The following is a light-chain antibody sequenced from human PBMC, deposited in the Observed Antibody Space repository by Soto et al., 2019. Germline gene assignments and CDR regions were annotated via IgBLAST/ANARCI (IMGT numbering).Light chain of an antibody. Sequence: QAVVTQPPSVSGAPGQRVTISCTGSSSNIGAGYDVHWYQKLPGTAPQLLIYGNSNRPSGVPDRFSGSKSGTSASLAITGIQAEAESVYSCQSYDSSLSGFWVFGGGTKLTVL. CDR1: SSNIGAGYD. CDR3: QSYDSSLSGFWV. CDR2: GNS. J-gene: IGLJ3*02. V-gene: IGLV1-40*01.